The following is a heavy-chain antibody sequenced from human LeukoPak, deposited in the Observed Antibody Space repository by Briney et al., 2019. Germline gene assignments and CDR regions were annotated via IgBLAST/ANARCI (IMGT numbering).Heavy chain of an antibody. CDR1: GYTFTRYY. V-gene: IGHV1-46*01. CDR3: ARDLVGATSGY. CDR2: INPSGGST. Sequence: ASVKVSCKASGYTFTRYYMHWVRQAPGQGLEWMGIINPSGGSTSYAQKFQGRVTMTRDTSTSTVYMELSSLRSEDTAVYYCARDLVGATSGYWGQGTLVTVSS. D-gene: IGHD1-26*01. J-gene: IGHJ4*02.